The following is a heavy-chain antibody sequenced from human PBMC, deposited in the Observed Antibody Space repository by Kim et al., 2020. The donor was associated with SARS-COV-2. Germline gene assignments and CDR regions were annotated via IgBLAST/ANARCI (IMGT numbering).Heavy chain of an antibody. V-gene: IGHV1-3*01. CDR1: GYTFTSYA. CDR2: INAGNGNT. J-gene: IGHJ6*02. D-gene: IGHD3-10*01. Sequence: ASVKVSCKASGYTFTSYAMHWVRQAPGQRLEWMGWINAGNGNTKYSQKFQGRVTITRDTSASTAYMELSSLRSEDTAVYYCSRGPDTMVRGAQHPGRDYYYYGMDVWGQGTTVTVSS. CDR3: SRGPDTMVRGAQHPGRDYYYYGMDV.